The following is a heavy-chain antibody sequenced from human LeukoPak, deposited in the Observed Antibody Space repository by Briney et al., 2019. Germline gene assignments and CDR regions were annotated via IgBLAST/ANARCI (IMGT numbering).Heavy chain of an antibody. Sequence: SETLSLTCTVSGYSVSTDYYWGWSRQPPGKGLEWIGNIYHDGSTYYNPSLKSRVTISVDTSRNQLSLRLTSVTAADTAVYYCARGVQGWFAPWGQGTLVTVSS. D-gene: IGHD3-10*01. CDR2: IYHDGST. CDR3: ARGVQGWFAP. V-gene: IGHV4-38-2*02. J-gene: IGHJ5*02. CDR1: GYSVSTDYY.